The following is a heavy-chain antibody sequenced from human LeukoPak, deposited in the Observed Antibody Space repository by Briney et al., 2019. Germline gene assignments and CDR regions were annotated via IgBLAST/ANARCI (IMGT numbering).Heavy chain of an antibody. D-gene: IGHD6-13*01. CDR2: IYYSGST. Sequence: PSETLSLTCTVSGGSISSYYWSWIRQPPGKGLEWIGYIYYSGSTNYNPSLKSRVTISVDTSKNQFSLKLSSVTAADTAVYYCARGGSSWDEGFDYWGQGTLVTVPS. J-gene: IGHJ4*02. CDR3: ARGGSSWDEGFDY. V-gene: IGHV4-59*01. CDR1: GGSISSYY.